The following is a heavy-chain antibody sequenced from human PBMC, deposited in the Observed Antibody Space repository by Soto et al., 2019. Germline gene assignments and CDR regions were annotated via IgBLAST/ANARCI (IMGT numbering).Heavy chain of an antibody. CDR3: VRHDGGVMDCSNGICPSLDFDY. V-gene: IGHV5-51*01. CDR1: GYRFTSYW. J-gene: IGHJ4*02. CDR2: IYPGDSDT. Sequence: PGESLKISCKGSGYRFTSYWIAWVRQMPGKGLEWMGIIYPGDSDTRYSPSFQGQVTISADNSISTAYLQWSSLKASDTAMYFCVRHDGGVMDCSNGICPSLDFDYWGQGTLVTVSS. D-gene: IGHD2-8*01.